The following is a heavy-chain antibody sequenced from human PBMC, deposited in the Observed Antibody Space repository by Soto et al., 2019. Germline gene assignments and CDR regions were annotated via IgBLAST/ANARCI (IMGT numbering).Heavy chain of an antibody. CDR1: GGSFSGYY. CDR2: INHSGST. D-gene: IGHD5-18*01. J-gene: IGHJ4*02. Sequence: SDTLSLTCAVYGGSFSGYYWSWIRQPPGKGLEWIGEINHSGSTNYNPSLKSRVTISVDTSKNQFSLKLSSVTAADTAVYYCARRGYSYGDYVDYWGKGTLV. CDR3: ARRGYSYGDYVDY. V-gene: IGHV4-34*01.